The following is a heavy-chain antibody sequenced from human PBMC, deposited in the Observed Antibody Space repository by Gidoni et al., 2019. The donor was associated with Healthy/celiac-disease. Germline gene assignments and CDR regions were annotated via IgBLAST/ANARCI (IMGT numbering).Heavy chain of an antibody. Sequence: EVQLVESGGGLVQPGGSLRLSCAASGFPFSSYEMNWVRQAPGKGLEWVSYISSSGSTIYYADSVKGRFTISRDNAKNSLYLQMNSLRAEDTAVYYCASPSDYGDYLWYFDLWGRGTLVTVSS. CDR2: ISSSGSTI. CDR1: GFPFSSYE. V-gene: IGHV3-48*03. D-gene: IGHD4-17*01. CDR3: ASPSDYGDYLWYFDL. J-gene: IGHJ2*01.